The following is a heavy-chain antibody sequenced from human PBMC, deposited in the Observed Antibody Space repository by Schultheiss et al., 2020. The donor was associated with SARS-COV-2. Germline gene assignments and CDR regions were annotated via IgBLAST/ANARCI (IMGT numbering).Heavy chain of an antibody. J-gene: IGHJ4*02. Sequence: GGSLRLSCAASGFTFSSNYMSWVRQAPGKGLEWDSAISGSGGSTYYADSVKGRFTISRDNSKNTLYLQMNSLRAEDTAVYYCARGGGSYARWGQGTLVTVSS. CDR3: ARGGGSYAR. CDR1: GFTFSSNY. V-gene: IGHV3-23*01. CDR2: ISGSGGST. D-gene: IGHD1-26*01.